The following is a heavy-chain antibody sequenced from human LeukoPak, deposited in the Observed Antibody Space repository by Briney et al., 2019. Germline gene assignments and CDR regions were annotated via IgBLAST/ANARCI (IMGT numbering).Heavy chain of an antibody. V-gene: IGHV3-7*03. J-gene: IGHJ4*02. CDR1: GFTFSSYW. Sequence: GGSLRLSCAASGFTFSSYWMSWVRQAPGKGLEWVANIKQDGSEKYHVDSVKGRFTISRDNAKNSLYLQMNSLRAEDTAVYYCASDTLLAYYYDSSGYYLDYWGQGTLVTVSS. D-gene: IGHD3-22*01. CDR2: IKQDGSEK. CDR3: ASDTLLAYYYDSSGYYLDY.